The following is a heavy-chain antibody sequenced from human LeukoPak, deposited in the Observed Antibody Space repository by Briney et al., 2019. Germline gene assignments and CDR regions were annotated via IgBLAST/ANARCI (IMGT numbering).Heavy chain of an antibody. CDR1: GFSLSTSGMY. Sequence: PALAKTTPTLTLTCTCSGFSLSTSGMYLGWIRQSPGKALEWLALIDWDDDKYYSTSLKTRLTISKDTSKNQVVLTMTHMDPVDTATYYFSRERDIYGASFDYWGQGSLVTVPS. V-gene: IGHV2-70*01. CDR2: IDWDDDK. J-gene: IGHJ4*02. CDR3: SRERDIYGASFDY. D-gene: IGHD4/OR15-4a*01.